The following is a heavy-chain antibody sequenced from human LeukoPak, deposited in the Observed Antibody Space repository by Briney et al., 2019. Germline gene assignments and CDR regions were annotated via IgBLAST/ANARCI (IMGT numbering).Heavy chain of an antibody. Sequence: GGSLRLTCATSGFSLSGHWMNWVRQPPGKGLEWVANIKAGGSEKYYVDSVKGRFTISRDDAKRTVDLQMDNLRTEDTAVYYCAYRNNFEYWGQGTLVTVSS. V-gene: IGHV3-7*05. CDR3: AYRNNFEY. CDR1: GFSLSGHW. D-gene: IGHD1-26*01. CDR2: IKAGGSEK. J-gene: IGHJ4*02.